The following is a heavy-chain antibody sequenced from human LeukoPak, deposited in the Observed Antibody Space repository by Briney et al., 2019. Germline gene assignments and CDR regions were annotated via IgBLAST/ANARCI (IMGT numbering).Heavy chain of an antibody. J-gene: IGHJ6*03. CDR3: ARFVGDCSSTSCSHYYYYMDV. D-gene: IGHD2-2*01. CDR1: GGSISSYY. CDR2: MYISGTT. V-gene: IGHV4-4*07. Sequence: SETLSLTCTVSGGSISSYYWSWIRQSDGKGLEWIGRMYISGTTNYSPSLKSRVTMSVDTSKNQFSLKLSSVTAADTAVYYCARFVGDCSSTSCSHYYYYMDVWGKGITVTVSS.